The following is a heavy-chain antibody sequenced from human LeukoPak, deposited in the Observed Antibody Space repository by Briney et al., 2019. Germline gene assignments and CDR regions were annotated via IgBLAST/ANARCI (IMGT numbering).Heavy chain of an antibody. CDR2: ISGSGDRT. D-gene: IGHD6-13*01. V-gene: IGHV3-23*01. CDR3: ARSSSWLYYYYYMDV. J-gene: IGHJ6*03. CDR1: GFTFSSSA. Sequence: HPGGSLRLSCAASGFTFSSSAMSWVRQAPGKGLEWVSTISGSGDRTYYADSVKGRFTISRDNSKNTLFLHMNSLRAEDTAVYYCARSSSWLYYYYYMDVWGRGTTVTISS.